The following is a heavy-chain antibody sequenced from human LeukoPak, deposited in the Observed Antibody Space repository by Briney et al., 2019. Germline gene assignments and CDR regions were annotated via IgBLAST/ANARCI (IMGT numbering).Heavy chain of an antibody. D-gene: IGHD3-10*01. CDR1: GFTFGSYS. Sequence: GGSLRLSCAVSGFTFGSYSMNWVRQAPGKGLEWVSFISTSGSYIYYADSVKGRFTISRDNAKNSLYLQMNSLRAEDTAVFYCARDWRSVVRGRVTQGGGFDIWGQGTMVTVSS. J-gene: IGHJ3*02. CDR3: ARDWRSVVRGRVTQGGGFDI. V-gene: IGHV3-21*01. CDR2: ISTSGSYI.